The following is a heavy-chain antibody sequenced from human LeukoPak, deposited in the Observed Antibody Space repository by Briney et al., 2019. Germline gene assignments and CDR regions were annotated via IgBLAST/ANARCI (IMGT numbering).Heavy chain of an antibody. V-gene: IGHV4-61*02. D-gene: IGHD3-10*01. Sequence: SQTLSLTCTVAGGSISSGSYYWSWIRQPAGKGLEWIGRIYTSGSTNYNPPLKSRVTISVDTSKNQFSLNLSSVTAADTAVYYCARTYGSGSLHFDYWGQGTLVTVSS. CDR3: ARTYGSGSLHFDY. CDR1: GGSISSGSYY. CDR2: IYTSGST. J-gene: IGHJ4*02.